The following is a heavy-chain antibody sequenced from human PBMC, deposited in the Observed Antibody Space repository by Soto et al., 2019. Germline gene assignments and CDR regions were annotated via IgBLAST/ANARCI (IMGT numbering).Heavy chain of an antibody. V-gene: IGHV1-69*01. D-gene: IGHD2-21*02. CDR1: GGTFSSYA. CDR3: ARDKDCGGVCPDYYYGMDV. J-gene: IGHJ6*02. Sequence: QVQLVQSGAEVKKPGSSVKVSCKASGGTFSSYAISWVRQAPGQGLEWMGGIIPIFGTANYAQKFQGRVTITADESTSTAYMELSSLRSEDTAVYYCARDKDCGGVCPDYYYGMDVWGQGTTVTVSS. CDR2: IIPIFGTA.